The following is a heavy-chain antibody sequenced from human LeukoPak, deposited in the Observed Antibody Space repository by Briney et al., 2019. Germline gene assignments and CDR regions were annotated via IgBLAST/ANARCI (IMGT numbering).Heavy chain of an antibody. Sequence: PGGSLRLSCAASGFTFSSYWMHWVRQAPGKGLEWVSVIYSGGSTYYADSVKGRFTISRDNSKNTLYLQMNSLRAEDTAVYYCARETRGIGAFDIWGQGTMVTVSS. CDR1: GFTFSSYW. CDR3: ARETRGIGAFDI. CDR2: IYSGGST. V-gene: IGHV3-66*01. J-gene: IGHJ3*02. D-gene: IGHD3-10*01.